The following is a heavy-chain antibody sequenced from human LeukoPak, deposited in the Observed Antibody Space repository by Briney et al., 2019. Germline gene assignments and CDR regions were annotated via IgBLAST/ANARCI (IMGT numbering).Heavy chain of an antibody. CDR3: ARDPQYYYDSSGQVASYGMDV. Sequence: VASVKVSCKASGYTFTSYGISWVRQAPGQGLEWMRWISAYNGNTNYAQKLQGRVTMTTDTSTSTAYMELRSLRSDDTAVYYCARDPQYYYDSSGQVASYGMDVWGQGTTVTVSS. D-gene: IGHD3-22*01. J-gene: IGHJ6*02. CDR1: GYTFTSYG. V-gene: IGHV1-18*01. CDR2: ISAYNGNT.